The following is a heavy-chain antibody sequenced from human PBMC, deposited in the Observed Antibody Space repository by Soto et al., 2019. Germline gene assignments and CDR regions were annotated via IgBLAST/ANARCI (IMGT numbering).Heavy chain of an antibody. Sequence: PGGSLRLSCAASGFTFSSYGMHWVRQAPGKGLEWVAVISYDGSNKYYADSVKGRFTISRDNSKNTLYLQMNSLRAEDTAVYYCAREHYYDSSGYYFRHTAFDTWGQGTMVTVSS. CDR2: ISYDGSNK. J-gene: IGHJ3*02. CDR3: AREHYYDSSGYYFRHTAFDT. V-gene: IGHV3-30*03. D-gene: IGHD3-22*01. CDR1: GFTFSSYG.